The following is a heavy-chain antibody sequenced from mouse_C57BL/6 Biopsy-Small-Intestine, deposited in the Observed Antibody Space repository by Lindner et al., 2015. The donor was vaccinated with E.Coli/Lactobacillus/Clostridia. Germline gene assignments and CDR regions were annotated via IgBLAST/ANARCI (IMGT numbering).Heavy chain of an antibody. CDR1: GYTFSNYW. CDR2: IYPGGGYS. V-gene: IGHV1-63*01. Sequence: VQLQESGAELVRPGTSVKMSCKASGYTFSNYWIGWARQRPGHGLEWIGEIYPGGGYSNYNEKFKGKATLTADKSSSTAYMELRSLTSEDSAVYFCARAGLFAYWGQGTLVTVSA. J-gene: IGHJ3*01. CDR3: ARAGLFAY.